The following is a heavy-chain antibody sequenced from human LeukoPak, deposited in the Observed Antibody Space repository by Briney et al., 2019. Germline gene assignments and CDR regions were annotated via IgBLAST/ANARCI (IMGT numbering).Heavy chain of an antibody. V-gene: IGHV1-69*11. J-gene: IGHJ3*02. CDR1: GGTFSTYS. CDR2: IIPILSQS. Sequence: SVKVSCRASGGTFSTYSINWMRQAPGQGLEWMGRIIPILSQSNYAQKFQGTVSITADEFTETAYMELSSLRSDDTAVYYCATGGAYRDAFDIWGQGTMVTVSS. D-gene: IGHD3-10*01. CDR3: ATGGAYRDAFDI.